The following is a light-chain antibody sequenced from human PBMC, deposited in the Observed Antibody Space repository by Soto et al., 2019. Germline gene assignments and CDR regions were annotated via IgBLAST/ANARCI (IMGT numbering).Light chain of an antibody. V-gene: IGLV8-61*01. CDR1: SGSVSTSYY. CDR3: VLYMGSGTHWV. CDR2: STN. Sequence: QPVVTQEPSVSVSPGGTVTLTCGLSSGSVSTSYYPSWYQQTPGQAPRTLIYSTNTRSSGVPDRFSGSILGNKAALTITGAQADDESDYYCVLYMGSGTHWVFGGGTKVTVL. J-gene: IGLJ3*02.